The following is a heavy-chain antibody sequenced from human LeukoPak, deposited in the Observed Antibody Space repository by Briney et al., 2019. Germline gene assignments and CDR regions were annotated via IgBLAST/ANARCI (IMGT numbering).Heavy chain of an antibody. CDR1: GYTFTSYG. D-gene: IGHD1-26*01. CDR3: ARGYGIVGAYDAFDI. Sequence: GASVKVSCKASGYTFTSYGLSWVRQAPGQGLEWMGWISAYSDNTNYAQKLQGRVTMTTDTSTSTAYMELRSLRSDDTAVYYCARGYGIVGAYDAFDIWGQGTMVTVSS. J-gene: IGHJ3*02. CDR2: ISAYSDNT. V-gene: IGHV1-18*01.